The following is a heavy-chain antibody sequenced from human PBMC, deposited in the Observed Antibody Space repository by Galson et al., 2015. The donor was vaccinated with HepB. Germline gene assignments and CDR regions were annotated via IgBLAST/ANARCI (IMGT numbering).Heavy chain of an antibody. J-gene: IGHJ4*02. V-gene: IGHV3-30*04. CDR1: GFTLSSYA. D-gene: IGHD3-16*01. Sequence: LRLSCAASGFTLSSYAMHWVRQAPGKGLEWVAVISDDGTNEYYSDSVKGRFTISRDNSRNTLYLQMNSLRPEDTAVYYCARGGVSGGWGYWGQGSLVTVSS. CDR2: ISDDGTNE. CDR3: ARGGVSGGWGY.